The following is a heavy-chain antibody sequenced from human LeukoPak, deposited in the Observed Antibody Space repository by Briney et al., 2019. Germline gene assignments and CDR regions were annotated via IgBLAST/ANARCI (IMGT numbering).Heavy chain of an antibody. Sequence: GESLKIYCEASGFTFTNYWIVWVRQMPGKGLEWMGIILPGNSETKYSPSFQGQVTFSADKSISTPYLQWSSRKASDAAMYYCAGRGDNWFDPWGQVTLVTVCS. V-gene: IGHV5-51*01. CDR1: GFTFTNYW. CDR3: AGRGDNWFDP. D-gene: IGHD3-10*01. CDR2: ILPGNSET. J-gene: IGHJ5*02.